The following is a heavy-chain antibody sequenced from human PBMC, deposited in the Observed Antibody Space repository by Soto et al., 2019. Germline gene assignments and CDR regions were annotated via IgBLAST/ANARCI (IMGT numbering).Heavy chain of an antibody. Sequence: GGSLRLSCAASGFTVSSNYMSWVRQAPGKGLEWVSVIYSGGSTYYADSVKGRFTISRDNSKNTLYLQMNSLRAEDTAVYYCASRSPLGYCSGGSCYTIWGQGTMVTVSS. J-gene: IGHJ3*02. CDR3: ASRSPLGYCSGGSCYTI. CDR2: IYSGGST. D-gene: IGHD2-15*01. V-gene: IGHV3-66*01. CDR1: GFTVSSNY.